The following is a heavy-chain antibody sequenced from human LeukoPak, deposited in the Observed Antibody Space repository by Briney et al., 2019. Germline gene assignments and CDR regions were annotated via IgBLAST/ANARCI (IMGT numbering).Heavy chain of an antibody. Sequence: PSETLSLTCTVSGGSISSNYWSWIRQPAGKGLEWIGRIYTSGSTNYNPSLKSRVTMSVDTSKNQFSLKLSSVTAADTAVYYCAKPYHHQDASGSITTAFYFDLWGQGILVTVSS. J-gene: IGHJ4*02. CDR1: GGSISSNY. D-gene: IGHD1-1*01. CDR2: IYTSGST. V-gene: IGHV4-4*07. CDR3: AKPYHHQDASGSITTAFYFDL.